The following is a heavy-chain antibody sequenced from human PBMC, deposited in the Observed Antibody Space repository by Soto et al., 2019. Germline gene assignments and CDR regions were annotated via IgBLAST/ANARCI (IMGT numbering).Heavy chain of an antibody. V-gene: IGHV1-69*13. Sequence: EASVKVSCKDSGGTFSSYAISWVRQAPGQGLEWMGGIIPIFGTANYAQKFQGRVTITADESTSTAYMELSSLRSEDTAVYYFAIPNNDFWSGYTWPFGYWGQGTLVTVSS. CDR2: IIPIFGTA. CDR1: GGTFSSYA. CDR3: AIPNNDFWSGYTWPFGY. J-gene: IGHJ4*02. D-gene: IGHD3-3*01.